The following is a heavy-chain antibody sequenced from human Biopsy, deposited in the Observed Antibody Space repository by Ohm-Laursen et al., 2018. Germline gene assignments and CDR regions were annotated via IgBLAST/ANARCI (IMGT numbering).Heavy chain of an antibody. V-gene: IGHV1-69*06. CDR1: GGTFTNHA. D-gene: IGHD3-22*01. Sequence: SVKLSCKASGGTFTNHAVGWVRQAPGQGLEWVGSSIPLFNTANYADKFQGRVTLTADKSTTTAYMELSSLRSEDTAIYYCARFPLGAYDDSGSYRAVEHWYFDLWGRGTLVTVSS. CDR2: SIPLFNTA. J-gene: IGHJ2*01. CDR3: ARFPLGAYDDSGSYRAVEHWYFDL.